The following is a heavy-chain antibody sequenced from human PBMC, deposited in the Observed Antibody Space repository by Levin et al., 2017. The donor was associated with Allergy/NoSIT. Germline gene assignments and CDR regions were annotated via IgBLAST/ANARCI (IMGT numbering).Heavy chain of an antibody. CDR1: GFTFRTYG. V-gene: IGHV3-13*01. Sequence: LSLPCAASGFTFRTYGMDWVRQATGKGLEWVSHIGSAGDTWYPDSVKGRFTISRANAKNSLYLQMNSLRAGDTAVYYCARDSGSGLDYWGQGTLVTVSS. CDR2: IGSAGDT. CDR3: ARDSGSGLDY. D-gene: IGHD6-19*01. J-gene: IGHJ4*02.